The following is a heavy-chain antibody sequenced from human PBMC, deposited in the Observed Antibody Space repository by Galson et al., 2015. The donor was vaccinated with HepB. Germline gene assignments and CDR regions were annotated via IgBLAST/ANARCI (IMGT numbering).Heavy chain of an antibody. CDR1: GFTFSSYG. J-gene: IGHJ4*02. V-gene: IGHV3-30*02. D-gene: IGHD6-13*01. CDR3: AKGDSESSSWPSFDY. Sequence: LRLSCAASGFTFSSYGMHWVRQAPGKGLEWVAFIRYDGSNKYYADSVKGRFTISRDNSENTLYLQMNSLRAEDTAVYYCAKGDSESSSWPSFDYWGQGTLVTVSS. CDR2: IRYDGSNK.